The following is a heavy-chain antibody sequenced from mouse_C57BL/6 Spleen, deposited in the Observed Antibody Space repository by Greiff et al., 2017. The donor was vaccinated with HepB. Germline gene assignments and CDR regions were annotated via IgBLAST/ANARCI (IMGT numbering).Heavy chain of an antibody. CDR2: IYPGDGDT. V-gene: IGHV1-82*01. D-gene: IGHD2-4*01. Sequence: VQLQESGPELVKPGASVKISCKASGYAFSSSWMNWVKQRPGKGLEWIGRIYPGDGDTNYNGKFKGKATLTADKSSSTAYMQLSSLTSEDSAVYFCASIYYDYGWFAYWGQGTLVTVS. CDR3: ASIYYDYGWFAY. CDR1: GYAFSSSW. J-gene: IGHJ3*01.